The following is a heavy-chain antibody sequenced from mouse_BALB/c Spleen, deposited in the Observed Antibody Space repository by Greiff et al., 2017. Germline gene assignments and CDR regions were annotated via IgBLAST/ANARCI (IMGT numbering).Heavy chain of an antibody. Sequence: EVKLMESGPGLVKPSQSLSLTCSVTGYSITSGYYWNWIRQFPGNKLEWMGYISYDGSNNYNPSLKNRISITRDTSKNQFFLKLNSVTTEDTATYYCARNSLLRPFDYWGQGTTLTVSS. D-gene: IGHD1-2*01. CDR3: ARNSLLRPFDY. J-gene: IGHJ2*01. CDR2: ISYDGSN. CDR1: GYSITSGYY. V-gene: IGHV3-6*02.